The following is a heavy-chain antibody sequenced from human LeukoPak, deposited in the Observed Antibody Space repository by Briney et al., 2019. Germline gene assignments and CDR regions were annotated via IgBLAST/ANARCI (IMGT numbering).Heavy chain of an antibody. Sequence: GGSLRLSCAASGFTFSRYSMNWVRQAPGKGLEWVSSISSSSSYIYYADSVKGRFTISRDNAKNSLYLQMNSLRAEDTAVYYCARDLGHTLGAFDIWGQGTMVTVSS. CDR2: ISSSSSYI. J-gene: IGHJ3*02. CDR1: GFTFSRYS. CDR3: ARDLGHTLGAFDI. V-gene: IGHV3-21*01.